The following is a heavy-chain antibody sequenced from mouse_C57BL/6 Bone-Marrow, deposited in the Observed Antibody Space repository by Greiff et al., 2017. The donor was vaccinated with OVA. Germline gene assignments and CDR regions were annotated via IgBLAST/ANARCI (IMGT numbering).Heavy chain of an antibody. Sequence: ESGAELARPGASVKLSCKASGYTFTSYGISWVKQRTGQGLEWIGEIYPRSGNTYYNEKFKGKATLTADKSSSNAYMELRSLTSEDSAVYFCARERGITEDYGGQGTTRTVSS. CDR1: GYTFTSYG. V-gene: IGHV1-81*01. CDR3: ARERGITEDY. D-gene: IGHD2-4*01. CDR2: IYPRSGNT. J-gene: IGHJ2*01.